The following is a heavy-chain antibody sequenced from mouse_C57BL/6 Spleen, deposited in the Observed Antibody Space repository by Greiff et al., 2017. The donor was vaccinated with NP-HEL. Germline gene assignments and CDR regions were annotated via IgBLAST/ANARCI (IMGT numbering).Heavy chain of an antibody. J-gene: IGHJ3*01. CDR3: ARDYPDCCGSSWFAY. Sequence: VQLQQSGPELVKPGASVKISCKASGYAFSSYWMNWVKQRPGKGLEWIGRIYPGDGDTNYNGKFKDKATLTADKSSSTAYMQLSSLTSEDSAVYFCARDYPDCCGSSWFAYWGQGTLVTVSA. V-gene: IGHV1-82*01. CDR2: IYPGDGDT. CDR1: GYAFSSYW. D-gene: IGHD1-1*01.